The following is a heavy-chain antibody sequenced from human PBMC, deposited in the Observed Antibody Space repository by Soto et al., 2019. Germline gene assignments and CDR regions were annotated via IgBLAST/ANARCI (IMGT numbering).Heavy chain of an antibody. CDR1: GFTFSSYW. CDR3: VSTSLVGVAATREDY. CDR2: INSDGSST. J-gene: IGHJ4*02. Sequence: EVQLVESGGGLVQPGGSLRLSCAASGFTFSSYWMHWVRQAPGKGLVWVSRINSDGSSTSYADSVKGRFTISRDNAKNTLYLQMNSLRAEDTAGYSCVSTSLVGVAATREDYWGQGTLVNVSS. D-gene: IGHD2-15*01. V-gene: IGHV3-74*01.